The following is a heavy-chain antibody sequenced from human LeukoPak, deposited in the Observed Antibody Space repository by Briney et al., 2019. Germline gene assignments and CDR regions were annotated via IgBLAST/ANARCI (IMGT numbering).Heavy chain of an antibody. Sequence: GASVKVSCKASGGTFSSYANSWVRQAPGQGLEWMGRIIPILGIANYAQKFQGRVTITADKSTGTAYMELSSLSSEDTAVYYCARAYGDQYYFDYWGQGTLVTVSS. V-gene: IGHV1-69*04. J-gene: IGHJ4*02. D-gene: IGHD4-17*01. CDR2: IIPILGIA. CDR3: ARAYGDQYYFDY. CDR1: GGTFSSYA.